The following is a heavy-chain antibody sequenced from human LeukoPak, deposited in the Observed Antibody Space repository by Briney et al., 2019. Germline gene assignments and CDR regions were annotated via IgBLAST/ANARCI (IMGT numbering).Heavy chain of an antibody. CDR1: GGSISSSSYY. J-gene: IGHJ4*02. CDR3: ARDEGYSSFPL. V-gene: IGHV4-39*07. CDR2: IYYRGST. D-gene: IGHD6-13*01. Sequence: SETLSLTCTVSGGSISSSSYYWGWIRQPPGKGLEWIGNIYYRGSTYYNPSLKSRVTISVDTSNNQFSLKLSSVTAADTAVYYRARDEGYSSFPLWGQGTLDTVPS.